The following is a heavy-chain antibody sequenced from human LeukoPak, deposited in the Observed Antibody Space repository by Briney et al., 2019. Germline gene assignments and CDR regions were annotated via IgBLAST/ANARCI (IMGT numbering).Heavy chain of an antibody. CDR2: ISSSSSTI. Sequence: PGGSLRLSCAASGFTFSSYSMNWVRQAPGKGLEWVSYISSSSSTIYYADSVKGRFTISRDNAKNSLYLQMNSLRAEDTAVYYCARNPIAVAGKGFDYWGQGTLVTVSS. D-gene: IGHD6-19*01. CDR3: ARNPIAVAGKGFDY. CDR1: GFTFSSYS. V-gene: IGHV3-48*01. J-gene: IGHJ4*02.